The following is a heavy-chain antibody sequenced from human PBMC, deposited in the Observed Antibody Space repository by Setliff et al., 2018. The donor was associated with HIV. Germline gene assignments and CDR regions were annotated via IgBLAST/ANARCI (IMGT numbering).Heavy chain of an antibody. CDR1: GGTFSSYA. J-gene: IGHJ6*02. CDR2: IILLFGTP. D-gene: IGHD3-22*01. CDR3: ARDLYYYDSSGYYPGNYYGMDV. V-gene: IGHV1-69*13. Sequence: GASVKVSCKASGGTFSSYAISWVRQAPGQGLEWMGGIILLFGTPNYAQRFQGRVTITADESTSTAYMELSSRRSEDTAVYYCARDLYYYDSSGYYPGNYYGMDVWGQETTVTVAS.